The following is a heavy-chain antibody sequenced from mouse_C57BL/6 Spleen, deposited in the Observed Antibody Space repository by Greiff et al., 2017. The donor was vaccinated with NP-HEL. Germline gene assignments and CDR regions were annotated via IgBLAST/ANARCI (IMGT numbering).Heavy chain of an antibody. CDR2: IRNKANGYTT. CDR3: ARYMRYYGGREMDY. V-gene: IGHV7-3*01. D-gene: IGHD1-1*01. Sequence: DVMLVESGGGLVQPGGSLSLSCAASGFTFTDYYMSWVRQPPGKALEWLGFIRNKANGYTTEYSASVKGRFTISRDNSQSILYLQMNALRAEDSATYYCARYMRYYGGREMDYWGQGTSVTVSS. J-gene: IGHJ4*01. CDR1: GFTFTDYY.